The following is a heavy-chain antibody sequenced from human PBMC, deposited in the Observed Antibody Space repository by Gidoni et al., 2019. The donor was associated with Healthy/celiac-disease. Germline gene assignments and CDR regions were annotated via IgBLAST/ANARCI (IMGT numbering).Heavy chain of an antibody. J-gene: IGHJ3*02. V-gene: IGHV3-9*01. CDR3: AKVPAAMSYDAFDI. CDR1: GFTFDDYA. Sequence: EVQLVESGGGLVQPGRSLRLSCAASGFTFDDYAMHWVRQAPGKGLEWVSGISWNSGSIGYADSVKGRFTISRDNAKNSLYLQMNSLRAEDTALYYCAKVPAAMSYDAFDIWGQGTMVTVSS. CDR2: ISWNSGSI. D-gene: IGHD2-2*01.